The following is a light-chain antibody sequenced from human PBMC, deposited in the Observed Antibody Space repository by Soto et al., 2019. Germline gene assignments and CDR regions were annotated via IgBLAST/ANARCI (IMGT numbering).Light chain of an antibody. Sequence: DIQMTQSPSSLSASVGDRVTITCRASQSISSYLNWYQQKPGKAPKILIYAASSLQSGVPSRFSGSGSGTYFTLTISSLQPEDFATYYCQQRYSTPLTFGQGTKVEIK. CDR2: AAS. V-gene: IGKV1-39*01. CDR1: QSISSY. CDR3: QQRYSTPLT. J-gene: IGKJ1*01.